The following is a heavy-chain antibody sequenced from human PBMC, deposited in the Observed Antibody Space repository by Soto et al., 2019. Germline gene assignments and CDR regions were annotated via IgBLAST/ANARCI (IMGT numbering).Heavy chain of an antibody. V-gene: IGHV4-31*03. CDR1: GGSISSGGYY. CDR3: SSYGGSGPFLKYNWLDP. CDR2: IYYSGST. J-gene: IGHJ5*02. Sequence: SETLSLTCTVSGGSISSGGYYWSWIRQHPGKGLEWIGYIYYSGSTYYNPSLKSRVTISVDTSKNQFSLKLSSVTAADTAVYFFSSYGGSGPFLKYNWLDPWGQGTLVTVSS. D-gene: IGHD2-15*01.